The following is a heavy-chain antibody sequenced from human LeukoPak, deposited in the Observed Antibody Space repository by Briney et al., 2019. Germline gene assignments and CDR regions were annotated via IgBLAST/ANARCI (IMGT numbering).Heavy chain of an antibody. Sequence: TSETLSLTCAVYGGSFSGYYWSWIRQPPGKGLEWIGEINHSGSTNYNPSLKGRVTISVDTSKNQFSLKLSSVTAADTAVYYCARGRPGGSFDYWGQGTLVTVSS. D-gene: IGHD3-16*01. CDR1: GGSFSGYY. CDR2: INHSGST. J-gene: IGHJ4*02. CDR3: ARGRPGGSFDY. V-gene: IGHV4-34*01.